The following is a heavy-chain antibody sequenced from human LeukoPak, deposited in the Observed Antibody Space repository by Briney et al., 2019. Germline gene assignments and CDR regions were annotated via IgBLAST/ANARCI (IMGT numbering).Heavy chain of an antibody. CDR3: AKDPLERRAYYFDY. CDR1: GFTFDLYS. Sequence: PGGSLRLSCAASGFTFDLYSMNWVRQAPGKGLEWVSAISGSGGSTYYADSVKGRFTISRDNSKNTLYLQMNSLRAEDTAVYYCAKDPLERRAYYFDYWGQGTLVTVSS. D-gene: IGHD1-1*01. J-gene: IGHJ4*02. V-gene: IGHV3-23*01. CDR2: ISGSGGST.